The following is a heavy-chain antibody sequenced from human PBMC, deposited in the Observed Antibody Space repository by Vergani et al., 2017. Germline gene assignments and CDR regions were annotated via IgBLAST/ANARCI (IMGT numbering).Heavy chain of an antibody. Sequence: QVQLVQSGAEVKKPGASVKVSFKASGYTFTGYSMHWVRQAPGQGLEWMGWINPNSGGTNYAPELQGRVTMNRDTSISTAYMELSRLRSDDTALYYCARVDVAASRAREGEGEGWGRGTLVTVSS. V-gene: IGHV1-2*02. CDR3: ARVDVAASRAREGEGEG. D-gene: IGHD6-6*01. CDR1: GYTFTGYS. J-gene: IGHJ2*01. CDR2: INPNSGGT.